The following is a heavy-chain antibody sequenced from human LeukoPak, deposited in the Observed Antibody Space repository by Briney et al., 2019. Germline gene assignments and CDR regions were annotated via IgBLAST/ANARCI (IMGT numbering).Heavy chain of an antibody. CDR3: ARESGSGWYHN. CDR1: GGSFSGYY. J-gene: IGHJ4*02. D-gene: IGHD6-19*01. V-gene: IGHV4-34*01. Sequence: PSETLSLTCAVYGGSFSGYYWSWIRQPPGKGLEWIGEINHSGSTNYNPSLKSRVTISVDTSKNQFSLKLSSVTAADTAVYYCARESGSGWYHNWGQGTPVTVSS. CDR2: INHSGST.